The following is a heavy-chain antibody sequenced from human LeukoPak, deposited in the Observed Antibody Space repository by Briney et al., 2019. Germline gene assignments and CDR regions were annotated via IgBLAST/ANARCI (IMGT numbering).Heavy chain of an antibody. CDR1: GYTFTGYY. J-gene: IGHJ4*02. Sequence: ASVKVSCKASGYTFTGYYMHWVRQAPGQGLEWMGRINPNSGGTNYAQKFQGRVTMTRDTSISTAYMDLSRLRSDDTAVYYCARDLSGSGSYYGYWGQGTLVTVSS. CDR3: ARDLSGSGSYYGY. V-gene: IGHV1-2*06. CDR2: INPNSGGT. D-gene: IGHD3-10*01.